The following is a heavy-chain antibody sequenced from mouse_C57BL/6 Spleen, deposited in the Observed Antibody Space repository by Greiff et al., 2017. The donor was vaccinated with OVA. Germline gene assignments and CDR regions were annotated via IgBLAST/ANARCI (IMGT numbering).Heavy chain of an antibody. J-gene: IGHJ1*03. CDR2: IYPGDGDT. V-gene: IGHV1-82*01. CDR3: ANHYGSPWYFDV. CDR1: GYAFSSSW. Sequence: QVQLQQSGPELVKPGASVKISCKASGYAFSSSWMNWVKQRPGKGLEWIGRIYPGDGDTNYNGKFKGKATLTADKSSSTAYMQLSRLPSEDSAVYFCANHYGSPWYFDVWGTGTTVTVSS. D-gene: IGHD1-1*01.